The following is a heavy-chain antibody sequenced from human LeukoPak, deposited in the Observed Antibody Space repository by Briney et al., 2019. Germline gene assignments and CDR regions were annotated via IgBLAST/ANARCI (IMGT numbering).Heavy chain of an antibody. Sequence: SETLSLTCTVSGYSISSGYYWGWIRQPPGKGLEWIGSIYHSGSTYYNPSLKSRVAISVDTSKNQFSLKLSSVTAADTAVYYCARDPQYSSSWYNWFDPWGQGTLVTVSS. J-gene: IGHJ5*02. D-gene: IGHD6-13*01. CDR2: IYHSGST. CDR3: ARDPQYSSSWYNWFDP. V-gene: IGHV4-38-2*02. CDR1: GYSISSGYY.